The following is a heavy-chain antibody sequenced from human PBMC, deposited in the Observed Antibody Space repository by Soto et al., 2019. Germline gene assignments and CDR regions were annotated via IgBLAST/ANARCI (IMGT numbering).Heavy chain of an antibody. CDR3: ARLVGGDNVPYFDY. CDR2: IFSNDAK. Sequence: QVTLKESGPVLVKPTETLTLTCTVSGFSLSNARMGVSWIRQPPGKALEWLAHIFSNDAKSYSTSLKSRLTISKDTSKVQVVLTMTNMDPVATATYYCARLVGGDNVPYFDYWGQGTLVTVSS. V-gene: IGHV2-26*01. CDR1: GFSLSNARMG. J-gene: IGHJ4*02. D-gene: IGHD2-21*02.